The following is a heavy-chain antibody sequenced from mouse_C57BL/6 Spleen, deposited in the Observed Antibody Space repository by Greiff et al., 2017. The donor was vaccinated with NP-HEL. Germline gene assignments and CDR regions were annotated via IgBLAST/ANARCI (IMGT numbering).Heavy chain of an antibody. J-gene: IGHJ2*01. V-gene: IGHV1-80*01. CDR1: GYAFSSYW. CDR2: IYPGDGDT. Sequence: QVQLKESGAELVKPGASVKISCKASGYAFSSYWMNWVKQRPGKGLEWIGQIYPGDGDTNYNGKFKGKATLTADKSSSTAYMQLSSLTSEDSAVYFCARTTVVKYYCDYWGQGTTLTVSS. CDR3: ARTTVVKYYCDY. D-gene: IGHD1-1*01.